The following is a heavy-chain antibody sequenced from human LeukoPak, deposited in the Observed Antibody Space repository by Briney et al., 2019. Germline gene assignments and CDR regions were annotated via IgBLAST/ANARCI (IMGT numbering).Heavy chain of an antibody. Sequence: SETLSLTCSVSGGSISTYYWTWIQQPPGKGLEWIGYIYYSGSTQYNPSLKSRVTMSVETSKNQFSLSLTSVTAADTAVYYCARDPAGNFGGAAYYFDSWGPGTLVTVSA. CDR2: IYYSGST. CDR1: GGSISTYY. D-gene: IGHD4-23*01. CDR3: ARDPAGNFGGAAYYFDS. J-gene: IGHJ4*02. V-gene: IGHV4-59*01.